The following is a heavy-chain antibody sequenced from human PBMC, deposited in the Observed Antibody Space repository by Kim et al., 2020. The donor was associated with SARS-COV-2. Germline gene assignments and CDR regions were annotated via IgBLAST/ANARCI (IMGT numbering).Heavy chain of an antibody. CDR3: ARGGSSGPFDY. J-gene: IGHJ4*02. V-gene: IGHV4-34*01. Sequence: TNSNPSLKSRVTISVDTSKTQFSLKLSSVTAADTAVYYCARGGSSGPFDYWGQGTLVTVSS. CDR2: T. D-gene: IGHD6-6*01.